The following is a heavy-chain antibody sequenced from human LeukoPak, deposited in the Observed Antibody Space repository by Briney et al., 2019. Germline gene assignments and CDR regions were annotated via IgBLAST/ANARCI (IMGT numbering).Heavy chain of an antibody. V-gene: IGHV3-23*01. D-gene: IGHD2-15*01. CDR3: AKKSSPYCSGGSCSPIDY. J-gene: IGHJ4*02. CDR1: GFTFSSYA. CDR2: ISGSGGST. Sequence: GGSLRLSCAASGFTFSSYAMSWVRQAPGKGLEWVSAISGSGGSTYYADSVKGRFTISRDNSKNTLYLQMNSLRAEDTAVYYSAKKSSPYCSGGSCSPIDYWGQGTLVTVSS.